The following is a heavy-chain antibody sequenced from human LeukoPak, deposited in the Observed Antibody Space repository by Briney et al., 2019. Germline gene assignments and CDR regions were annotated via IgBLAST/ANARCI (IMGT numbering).Heavy chain of an antibody. Sequence: SETLSLTCAVYGGSFSGYYRSWIRQPPGKGLEWIGEINHSGSTNYNPSLKSRVTISVDTSKNQFSLKLSSVTAADTAVYYCARAPPSSIAARRGNWFDPWGQGTLVTVSS. CDR1: GGSFSGYY. V-gene: IGHV4-34*01. D-gene: IGHD6-6*01. CDR3: ARAPPSSIAARRGNWFDP. CDR2: INHSGST. J-gene: IGHJ5*02.